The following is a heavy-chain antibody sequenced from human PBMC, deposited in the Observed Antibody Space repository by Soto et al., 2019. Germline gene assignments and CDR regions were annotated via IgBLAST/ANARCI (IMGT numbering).Heavy chain of an antibody. Sequence: QLQLQESGPGLVKPSETLSLTCSVSDDSINSDKYYWGWIRQPPGKGVEWIGSIYYRGNAYYNPSLQTRVTISLDKSKSQFSLKLNSVTAADSAVYFCARLEGLATISYYFDFWGPGALVTVSS. CDR1: DDSINSDKYY. CDR2: IYYRGNA. CDR3: ARLEGLATISYYFDF. J-gene: IGHJ4*02. D-gene: IGHD3-9*01. V-gene: IGHV4-39*01.